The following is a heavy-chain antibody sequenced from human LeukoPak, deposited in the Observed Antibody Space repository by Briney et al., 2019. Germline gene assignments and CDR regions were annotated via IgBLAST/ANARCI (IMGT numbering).Heavy chain of an antibody. V-gene: IGHV3-33*06. D-gene: IGHD6-13*01. J-gene: IGHJ4*02. CDR3: AKDPRSSFFDY. CDR1: GFTFSSYG. CDR2: IWYDGSNK. Sequence: PGRSLRLSCAASGFTFSSYGMHWVRQAPGKGLEWVAVIWYDGSNKYYADSVKGRFTISRDNSKNTLYLQMNSLRAEDTAVYYCAKDPRSSFFDYWGQGTLVTVSS.